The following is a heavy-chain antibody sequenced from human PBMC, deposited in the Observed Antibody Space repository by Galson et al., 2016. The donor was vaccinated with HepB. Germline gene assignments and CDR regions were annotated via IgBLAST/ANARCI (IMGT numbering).Heavy chain of an antibody. V-gene: IGHV4-59*01. Sequence: SETLSLTCSVSGDSLSTYYSNWIRRSPGKRLEWIGNIYSSGTARYNTSLQSRVPLLVATAKDQFSLELTSVTVADMGVYYCARGFSYAHWFESWGQGTLVIVSS. CDR1: GDSLSTYY. CDR2: IYSSGTA. CDR3: ARGFSYAHWFES. J-gene: IGHJ5*01. D-gene: IGHD3-16*01.